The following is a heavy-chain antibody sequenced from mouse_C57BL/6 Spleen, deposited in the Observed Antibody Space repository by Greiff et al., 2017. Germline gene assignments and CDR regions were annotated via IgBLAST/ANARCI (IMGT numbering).Heavy chain of an antibody. CDR3: ARGWDGGYVDV. CDR1: GFTFTDYY. CDR2: IRNKANGYTT. J-gene: IGHJ1*03. Sequence: EVQLVESGGGLVQPGGSLSLSCAASGFTFTDYYMSWVRQPPGKALEWLGFIRNKANGYTTEYSASVKGRFTISRDNSQSILYLQMNALRAEDSATYYCARGWDGGYVDVWGTGTTVTVSS. D-gene: IGHD4-1*01. V-gene: IGHV7-3*01.